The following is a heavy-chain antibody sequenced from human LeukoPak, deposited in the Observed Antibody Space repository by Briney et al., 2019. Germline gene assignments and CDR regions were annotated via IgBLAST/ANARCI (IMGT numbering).Heavy chain of an antibody. D-gene: IGHD2-21*01. CDR3: STDLASMCGLIY. V-gene: IGHV3-15*01. J-gene: IGHJ4*01. CDR2: IKSKAEGGTA. Sequence: WGSPRHSSAASGFALNNGLMTWVRQAPGKGLEWVGLIKSKAEGGTADFGAPVKGRFAISRDDSKNTLYLQMNSLKIEDTAVYYCSTDLASMCGLIYWGHGTLVTVSS. CDR1: GFALNNGL.